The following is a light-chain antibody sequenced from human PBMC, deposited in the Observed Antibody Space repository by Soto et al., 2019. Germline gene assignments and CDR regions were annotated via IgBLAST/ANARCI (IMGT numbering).Light chain of an antibody. J-gene: IGKJ4*01. V-gene: IGKV3D-15*01. Sequence: EVVMPQCPGTLSVSTWEIDTLSCRTSQSVSINLAWYQQKPGQAPRLLIYDASTRATGIPARFSGSGSGTEFTLTISSLQSKDFAVYYCQQYNNWHPLTFGGGTKVDIK. CDR3: QQYNNWHPLT. CDR1: QSVSIN. CDR2: DAS.